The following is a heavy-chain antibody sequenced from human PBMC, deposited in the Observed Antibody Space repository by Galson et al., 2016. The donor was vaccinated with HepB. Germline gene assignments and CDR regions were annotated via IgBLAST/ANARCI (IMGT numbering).Heavy chain of an antibody. CDR1: GFALRNYE. D-gene: IGHD3-10*01. CDR2: ISYDGSNK. V-gene: IGHV3-30*04. J-gene: IGHJ4*02. CDR3: ARGLWFWEPRFDL. Sequence: SLRLSCAASGFALRNYEMHWVRQAPGKGLEWVALISYDGSNKYFGGSVKGRFTISRDNSKNTLDLQMNSLRAEDTAVYYCARGLWFWEPRFDLWGQGALVTVST.